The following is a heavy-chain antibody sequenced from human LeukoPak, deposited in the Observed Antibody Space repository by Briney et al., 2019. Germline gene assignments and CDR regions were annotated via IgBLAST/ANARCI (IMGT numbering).Heavy chain of an antibody. CDR1: GGSISSSSYY. Sequence: PSETLSLTCTVSGGSISSSSYYWGWIRQPPGKGLEWIGSISYRGTAFYKPSLRSRLSISVDTSKNHFSLKLSSVTVADTAVYYCARHDDYGDYPFDYWGQGTLVTVSS. CDR3: ARHDDYGDYPFDY. D-gene: IGHD4-17*01. CDR2: ISYRGTA. J-gene: IGHJ4*02. V-gene: IGHV4-39*01.